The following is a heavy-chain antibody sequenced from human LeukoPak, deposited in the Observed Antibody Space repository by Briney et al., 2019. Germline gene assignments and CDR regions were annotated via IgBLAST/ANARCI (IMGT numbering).Heavy chain of an antibody. D-gene: IGHD3-10*01. CDR3: ARAISYYYGSGSYYINPHAGY. V-gene: IGHV3-21*01. Sequence: GGSLRLSCAASGFTFSSYSMNWVRQAPGEGLEWVSSISSSSSYIYYADSVKGRFTISRDNAKNPLYLQMNSLRAEDTAVYYCARAISYYYGSGSYYINPHAGYWGQGTLVTVSS. CDR2: ISSSSSYI. CDR1: GFTFSSYS. J-gene: IGHJ4*02.